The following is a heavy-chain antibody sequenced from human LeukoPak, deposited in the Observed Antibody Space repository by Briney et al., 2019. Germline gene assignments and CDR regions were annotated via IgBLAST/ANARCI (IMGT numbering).Heavy chain of an antibody. Sequence: PSETLSLTCTVSGGSISSYYWSWIRQPTGKGLEWIGHIYTSGSTNYNPSLKSRVTMSVDTSKNQFSLRLSSVTAADTAVYYCARGGDHHFYYWGQGTLVTVSS. J-gene: IGHJ4*02. D-gene: IGHD1-14*01. CDR3: ARGGDHHFYY. CDR1: GGSISSYY. CDR2: IYTSGST. V-gene: IGHV4-4*07.